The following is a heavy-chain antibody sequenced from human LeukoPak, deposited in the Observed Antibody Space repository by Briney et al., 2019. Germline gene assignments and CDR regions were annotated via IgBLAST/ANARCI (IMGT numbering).Heavy chain of an antibody. D-gene: IGHD4-23*01. Sequence: GRSLRLSRAPSGFTLRRLGTHSGPDAPGRGRERGADICYEGSNKYYADSVKGRFTISRDNPKNTLHLQMNSVRAEDKSVYYCSRDRFGYGGNSDYWGQGTLVTVSS. CDR1: GFTLRRLG. CDR3: SRDRFGYGGNSDY. V-gene: IGHV3-33*01. J-gene: IGHJ4*02. CDR2: ICYEGSNK.